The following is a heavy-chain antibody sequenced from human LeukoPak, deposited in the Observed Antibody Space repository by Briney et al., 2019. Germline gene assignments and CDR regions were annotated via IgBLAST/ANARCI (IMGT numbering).Heavy chain of an antibody. Sequence: GGSLRLSCAASGFTFSSYGMHWVRQAPGKGLEWVAFIRYDGSNKYYADSVKGRFTISRDNSKNTLYLQMNSLRAEDTAVYYCAKDWDDYYGSGSYFDYWGQGTLVTVSS. CDR3: AKDWDDYYGSGSYFDY. CDR1: GFTFSSYG. D-gene: IGHD3-10*01. CDR2: IRYDGSNK. V-gene: IGHV3-30*02. J-gene: IGHJ4*02.